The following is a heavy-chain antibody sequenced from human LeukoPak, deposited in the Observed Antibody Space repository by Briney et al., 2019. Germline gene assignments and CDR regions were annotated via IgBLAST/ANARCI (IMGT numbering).Heavy chain of an antibody. J-gene: IGHJ6*03. D-gene: IGHD6-13*01. V-gene: IGHV3-23*01. Sequence: GGSLRLSCAASGFTFSNFGMSWVRQAPGKGLEWVSAISDSGDSTYYADSVKGRFIISRDNSKNTLYLQMNSLRAEDTAVYYCARDAGLQQQYYYYYYMDVWGKGTTVTVSS. CDR2: ISDSGDST. CDR3: ARDAGLQQQYYYYYYMDV. CDR1: GFTFSNFG.